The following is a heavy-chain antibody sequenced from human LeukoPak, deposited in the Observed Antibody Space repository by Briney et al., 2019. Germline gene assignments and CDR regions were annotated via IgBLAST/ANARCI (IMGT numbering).Heavy chain of an antibody. Sequence: ASVKVSCKDSGYTFTGYYMLWVRQAPGQGLEWMGWLNPNSGGTNYAQKSEGRVTMTRDTSISTAYMVLGSLGCDGTRVYYFARAIGGYSGGFDDWGEGTLVTDSS. CDR2: LNPNSGGT. CDR1: GYTFTGYY. J-gene: IGHJ4*02. V-gene: IGHV1-2*02. D-gene: IGHD2-15*01. CDR3: ARAIGGYSGGFDD.